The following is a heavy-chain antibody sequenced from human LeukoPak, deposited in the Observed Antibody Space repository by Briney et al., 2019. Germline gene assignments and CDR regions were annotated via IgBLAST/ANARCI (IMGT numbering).Heavy chain of an antibody. CDR2: INTNTGDP. CDR3: ARNNADGEGRFSY. V-gene: IGHV7-4-1*02. J-gene: IGHJ4*02. D-gene: IGHD3-10*01. Sequence: ASVKVSCKASGYSFTKYAMNWVRQAPGQGLEWMGWINTNTGDPTYAQGFTGRFVFSLDTSVSTAYLQISSLKAEDTAVYYCARNNADGEGRFSYWGQGTLVTVSS. CDR1: GYSFTKYA.